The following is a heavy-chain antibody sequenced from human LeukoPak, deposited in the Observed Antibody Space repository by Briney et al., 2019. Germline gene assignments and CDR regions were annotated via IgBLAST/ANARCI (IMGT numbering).Heavy chain of an antibody. J-gene: IGHJ3*02. V-gene: IGHV3-7*01. CDR2: IMQDGSEK. D-gene: IGHD3-10*01. CDR3: ARDQILWFGEDAFDI. Sequence: GGSLRLSCIASGFTFSSHWMNWVRQAPGKGLEWVANIMQDGSEKYYVDSVKGRFTISRDNAKNSLYLQMNSLRAEDTAVYYCARDQILWFGEDAFDIWGQGTMVTVSS. CDR1: GFTFSSHW.